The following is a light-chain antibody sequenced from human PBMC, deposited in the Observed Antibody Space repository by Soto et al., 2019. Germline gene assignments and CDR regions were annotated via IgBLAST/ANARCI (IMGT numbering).Light chain of an antibody. J-gene: IGLJ1*01. Sequence: QSALTQHASVSGSPGQSITISCTGTSSDVGGYNYVSWYQQHPGKAPKLMIYEVSNRPSGVSNRFSGSKSGNTASLTISGLQAEDEADYYCSSYTSSSTAGVFGIGTKVTVL. V-gene: IGLV2-14*01. CDR1: SSDVGGYNY. CDR2: EVS. CDR3: SSYTSSSTAGV.